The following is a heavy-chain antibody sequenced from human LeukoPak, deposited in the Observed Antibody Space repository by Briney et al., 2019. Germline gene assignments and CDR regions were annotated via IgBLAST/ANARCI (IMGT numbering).Heavy chain of an antibody. V-gene: IGHV4-38-2*02. Sequence: SETLSLTCTVSGYSISSGYYWGWIRQPPGKGLEWIGSIYHSGSTYYSPSLKSRVTISVDTSKNQFSLKLSPVTAADTAVYYCARRRFVRGPDVVNPFDYWGQGTLVTVSS. CDR1: GYSISSGYY. CDR3: ARRRFVRGPDVVNPFDY. CDR2: IYHSGST. D-gene: IGHD2-8*01. J-gene: IGHJ4*02.